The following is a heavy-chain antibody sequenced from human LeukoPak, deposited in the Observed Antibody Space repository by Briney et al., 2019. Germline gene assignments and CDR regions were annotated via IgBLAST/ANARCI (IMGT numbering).Heavy chain of an antibody. CDR1: GFTFSSYA. J-gene: IGHJ6*03. Sequence: GGTLRLSCAASGFTFSSYAMSWVRQAPGKGLEWVSAISGSGGSTYYADSVKGRFTISRDNSKNTLYLQMNSLRAEDTAVYYCAKAPYYYYYYMDVWGKGTTVTVSS. V-gene: IGHV3-23*01. CDR3: AKAPYYYYYYMDV. CDR2: ISGSGGST.